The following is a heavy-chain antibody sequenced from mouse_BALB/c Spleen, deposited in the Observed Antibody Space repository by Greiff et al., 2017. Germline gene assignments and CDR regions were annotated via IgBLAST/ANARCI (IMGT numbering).Heavy chain of an antibody. CDR1: GYTFTDYV. Sequence: QVQLQQSGPELVKPGASVKMSCKASGYTFTDYVISWVKQRTGQGLEWIGEIYPGSGSTYYNEKFKGKATLTADKSSNTAYMQLSSLTSEDSAVYFCARSALRLRSYWYFDVWGAGTTVTVSS. CDR2: IYPGSGST. V-gene: IGHV1-77*01. J-gene: IGHJ1*01. CDR3: ARSALRLRSYWYFDV. D-gene: IGHD1-2*01.